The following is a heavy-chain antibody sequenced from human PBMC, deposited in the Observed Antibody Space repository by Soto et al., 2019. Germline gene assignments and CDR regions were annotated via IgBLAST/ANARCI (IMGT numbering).Heavy chain of an antibody. J-gene: IGHJ1*01. Sequence: QVQLVQSGAEVKKPGASVKVSCKASGYSFTSYDINWVRQATGQGLEWMGWMNPNSGNTVYAQKFQGRVTMTRNTXTRTAYRELSSLRSEDTAVYDCAGVRMGSSAAHFQHWGQGTLVTVS. CDR1: GYSFTSYD. CDR2: MNPNSGNT. D-gene: IGHD6-6*01. V-gene: IGHV1-8*01. CDR3: AGVRMGSSAAHFQH.